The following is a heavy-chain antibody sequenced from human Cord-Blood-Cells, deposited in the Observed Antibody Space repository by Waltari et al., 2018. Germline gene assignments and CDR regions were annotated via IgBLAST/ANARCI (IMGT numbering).Heavy chain of an antibody. V-gene: IGHV3-33*01. D-gene: IGHD5-12*01. J-gene: IGHJ6*02. Sequence: QVQLVESGGGVVQPGRYPRLSCAASGFTFSSYGMHWVRPAPGKGLEWLAVIWYDGSNKYYAASVKGRFTISRDNSKNTLFLQMNRLRAEDTAVYYFARWENIVAAQYYYGMDVWGQGTTVTVSS. CDR3: ARWENIVAAQYYYGMDV. CDR1: GFTFSSYG. CDR2: IWYDGSNK.